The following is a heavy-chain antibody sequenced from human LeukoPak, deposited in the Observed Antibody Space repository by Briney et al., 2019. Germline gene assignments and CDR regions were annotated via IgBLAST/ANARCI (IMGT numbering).Heavy chain of an antibody. J-gene: IGHJ4*02. D-gene: IGHD6-13*01. V-gene: IGHV3-53*01. CDR3: ARTPPHSSSSYGGYFDY. CDR2: IYSGGST. Sequence: GGCLRLSWAASGFTVSSNCISWVRQAPGKGLEWVSVIYSGGSTYYADSVKGRFTISRDNSKNTLYLQMNSLRAEDTAVYYCARTPPHSSSSYGGYFDYWGQGTLVTVSS. CDR1: GFTVSSNC.